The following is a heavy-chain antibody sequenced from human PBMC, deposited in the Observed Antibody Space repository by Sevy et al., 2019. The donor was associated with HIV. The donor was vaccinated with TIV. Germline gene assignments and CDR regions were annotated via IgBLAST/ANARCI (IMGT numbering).Heavy chain of an antibody. V-gene: IGHV7-4-1*02. D-gene: IGHD2-2*01. CDR2: INTNTGNP. CDR3: ARGECSSSSCYYYYGMDV. CDR1: GYTFTSYV. J-gene: IGHJ6*02. Sequence: ASVKVSCKASGYTFTSYVMNWVRQAPGQGLEWMGWINTNTGNPTYAQGFTGRFVFSLDTSVITAYLQISSLKAEDTAVYYCARGECSSSSCYYYYGMDVWGQGATVTVSS.